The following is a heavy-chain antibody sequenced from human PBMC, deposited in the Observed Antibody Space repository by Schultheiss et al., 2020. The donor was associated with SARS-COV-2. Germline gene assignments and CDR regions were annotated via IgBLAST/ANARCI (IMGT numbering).Heavy chain of an antibody. Sequence: GSLRLSCTVSDYSISSGYYWGWIRQPPGKGLEWIGSIYHSGSTYYNPSLKSRVTISVDTSKNQFSLSLSSVTAADTAVYYCARSVGSSWYDFDYWGQGTLVTVSS. V-gene: IGHV4-38-2*02. CDR3: ARSVGSSWYDFDY. CDR2: IYHSGST. J-gene: IGHJ4*02. D-gene: IGHD6-13*01. CDR1: DYSISSGYY.